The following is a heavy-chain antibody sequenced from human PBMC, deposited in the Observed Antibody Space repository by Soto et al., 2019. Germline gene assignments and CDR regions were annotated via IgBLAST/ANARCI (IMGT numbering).Heavy chain of an antibody. CDR3: ARLESPYYDFWSGYYYFDY. V-gene: IGHV4-31*03. J-gene: IGHJ4*02. CDR1: GGSINRDGFY. CDR2: IYHSGST. D-gene: IGHD3-3*01. Sequence: SETLSLTCTVSGGSINRDGFYWTWIRQHPGKGLEWIGYIYHSGSTYYNPSLKSRVTISVDTSKNQFSLKLSSVTAADTAVYYCARLESPYYDFWSGYYYFDYWGQGTLVTAPQ.